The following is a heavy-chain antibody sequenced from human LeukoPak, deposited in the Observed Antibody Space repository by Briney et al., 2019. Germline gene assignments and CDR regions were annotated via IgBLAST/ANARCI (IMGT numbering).Heavy chain of an antibody. J-gene: IGHJ4*02. CDR1: GGSFSGYY. Sequence: SETLSLTCAVYGGSFSGYYWSWIRQPPGKGLEWIGEINHSGSTNYNPSLKSRVTISVDTSKNQFSLKLSSVTAADTAVYYCARRIPLRQIRQQRPKLPGFDYWGQGTLVTVSS. D-gene: IGHD6-25*01. V-gene: IGHV4-34*01. CDR3: ARRIPLRQIRQQRPKLPGFDY. CDR2: INHSGST.